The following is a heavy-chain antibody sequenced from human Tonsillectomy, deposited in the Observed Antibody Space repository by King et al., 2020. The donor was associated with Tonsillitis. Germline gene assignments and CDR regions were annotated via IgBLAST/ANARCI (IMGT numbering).Heavy chain of an antibody. V-gene: IGHV5-51*03. CDR1: RYTFTSSW. D-gene: IGHD2-15*01. CDR3: AIGGEHCSGGSCSAEYYFDY. J-gene: IGHJ4*02. Sequence: QLVQSGAEVKKPGESLKISCKGSRYTFTSSWIGWVRQMPGKGLELMGIIYPDDSDTRFSPSFQGKVTISADKSIRTVYLQWSSLKASDTAVYYCAIGGEHCSGGSCSAEYYFDYWGQGTLVTVSS. CDR2: IYPDDSDT.